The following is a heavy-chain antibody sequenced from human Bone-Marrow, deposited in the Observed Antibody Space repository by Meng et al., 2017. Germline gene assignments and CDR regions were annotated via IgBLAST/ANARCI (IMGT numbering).Heavy chain of an antibody. J-gene: IGHJ4*02. CDR3: ARDSTSAYADS. CDR2: SNPNSGGT. CDR1: GYAFPGYY. D-gene: IGHD5-12*01. V-gene: IGHV1-2*06. Sequence: QVQRCQACAGVKKPGASGTLSCKASGYAFPGYYINVVRPAPGQGLEWMGRSNPNSGGTNYAQNFQGRVTMTRDTSISTVYMELSRLTSDDTAVYYCARDSTSAYADSWGQGTLVTVSS.